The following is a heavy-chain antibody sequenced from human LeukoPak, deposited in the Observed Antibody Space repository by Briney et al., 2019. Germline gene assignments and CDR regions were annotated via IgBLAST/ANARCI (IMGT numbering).Heavy chain of an antibody. CDR1: GCTFDDYA. CDR3: AKDNCGGDCYYDY. D-gene: IGHD2-21*02. V-gene: IGHV3-9*01. J-gene: IGHJ4*02. CDR2: ISWNSGSI. Sequence: GGSVRVSCAASGCTFDDYAIHWVRQAPGQGLEWVSGISWNSGSIDYAHSVKGRFTITSDNAKNSLYLQMNSLRGEDTALYYCAKDNCGGDCYYDYWGQGTLVTVSS.